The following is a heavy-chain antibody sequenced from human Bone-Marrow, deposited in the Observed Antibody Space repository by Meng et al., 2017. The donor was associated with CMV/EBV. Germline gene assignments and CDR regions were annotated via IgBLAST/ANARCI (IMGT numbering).Heavy chain of an antibody. CDR3: AREVVSGTTHAFDI. CDR1: GDSISSASYY. J-gene: IGHJ3*02. CDR2: VYYNGSS. D-gene: IGHD1-1*01. V-gene: IGHV4-39*07. Sequence: SETLSLTCTVPGDSISSASYYWGWIRQPPGKGLEWIGSVYYNGSSYYSPSLKSRVTISVDTSNNQLSLKVNSVTAADAAVYYCAREVVSGTTHAFDIWGQGTRVTGSS.